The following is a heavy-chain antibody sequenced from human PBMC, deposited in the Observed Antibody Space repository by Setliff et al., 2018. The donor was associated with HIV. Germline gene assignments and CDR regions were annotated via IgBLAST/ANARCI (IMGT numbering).Heavy chain of an antibody. CDR1: GFTFDDYA. CDR2: INWNSGTI. V-gene: IGHV3-9*01. D-gene: IGHD5-12*01. Sequence: GGSLRLSCAASGFTFDDYAMHWGRQAPGKGLEWVSGINWNSGTIAYADFVKGRFTISRDNAKNLLYLQMRALRADDTAVYYCAKYRGYESSTIFDYWGQGALVTVSS. CDR3: AKYRGYESSTIFDY. J-gene: IGHJ4*02.